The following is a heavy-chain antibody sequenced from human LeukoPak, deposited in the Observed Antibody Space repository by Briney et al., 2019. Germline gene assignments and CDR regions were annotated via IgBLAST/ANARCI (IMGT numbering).Heavy chain of an antibody. V-gene: IGHV3-74*01. D-gene: IGHD1-1*01. CDR1: GFTFRNYW. Sequence: GGSLRLSCAASGFTFRNYWMHWVRQAPGKGLVWVSHISRDGATTHYAGSVKGRFTISRDNAKNMVYLQMDSLSAEDTAVYYCVRLLDIDYWGQGTLVTVSS. CDR2: ISRDGATT. CDR3: VRLLDIDY. J-gene: IGHJ4*02.